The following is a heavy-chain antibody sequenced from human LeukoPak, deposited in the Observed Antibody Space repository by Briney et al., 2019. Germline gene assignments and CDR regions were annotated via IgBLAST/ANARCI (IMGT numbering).Heavy chain of an antibody. CDR3: SKAPGWYAEETSFGH. J-gene: IGHJ4*02. V-gene: IGHV3-30*02. Sequence: GGSLRLSCAASGFVFSSFSMHWVRQAPGKGLEWVAFIRSDGSNEYYADSVKGRFSISRDNDKNILYLQMNSLRPGDTGVYYCSKAPGWYAEETSFGHWGEGTLVTVSS. CDR1: GFVFSSFS. CDR2: IRSDGSNE. D-gene: IGHD2-15*01.